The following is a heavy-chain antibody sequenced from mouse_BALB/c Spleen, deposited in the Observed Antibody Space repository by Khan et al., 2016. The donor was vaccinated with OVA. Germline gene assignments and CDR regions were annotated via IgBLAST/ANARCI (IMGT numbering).Heavy chain of an antibody. CDR1: VYTFTSYT. V-gene: IGHV1-4*01. CDR3: ARTQER. CDR2: INPSSGYT. D-gene: IGHD3-2*02. Sequence: QVQLKQSGAELARPGASVKMSCKASVYTFTSYTMHWVQQRPGQGLEWIGYINPSSGYTKYNQKFKDKATLTADKSSSTAYMQLSSLTSEDSAVYYCARTQERWGQGTTLTGSS. J-gene: IGHJ2*01.